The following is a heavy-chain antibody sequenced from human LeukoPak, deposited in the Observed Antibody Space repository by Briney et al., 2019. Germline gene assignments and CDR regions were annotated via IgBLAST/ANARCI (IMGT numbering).Heavy chain of an antibody. CDR3: ARQIRIFGVPERIDY. D-gene: IGHD3-3*01. CDR1: RGSISSSSSS. Sequence: SETLSLTCTVSRGSISSSSSSWGWVRQPPGQGLEWIGTIYYGGITKCNPSLRSRITVSVDTSKNQFSLKLSAVAAADTAVYYCARQIRIFGVPERIDYWGQGNLVTVSS. J-gene: IGHJ4*02. CDR2: IYYGGIT. V-gene: IGHV4-39*07.